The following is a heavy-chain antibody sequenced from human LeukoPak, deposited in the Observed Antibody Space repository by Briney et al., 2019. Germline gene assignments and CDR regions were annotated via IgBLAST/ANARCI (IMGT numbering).Heavy chain of an antibody. CDR1: GYKFSTYW. V-gene: IGHV5-51*01. CDR3: ARTNITSYYDSRGYDAFDV. J-gene: IGHJ3*01. CDR2: IYPGDSDT. D-gene: IGHD3-22*01. Sequence: GESLKISCKGSGYKFSTYWIAWVRPMPGKGLEWMGIIYPGDSDTRYSPSFQGQVTISADKSVNSAFLQWSSLKASDTAMYYCARTNITSYYDSRGYDAFDVWGQGTMVTVSS.